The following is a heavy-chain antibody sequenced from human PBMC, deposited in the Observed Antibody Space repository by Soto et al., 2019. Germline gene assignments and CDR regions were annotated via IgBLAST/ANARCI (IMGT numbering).Heavy chain of an antibody. Sequence: PGGSLRLSCAASGFTFSDYYMSWIRQAPGKGLEWVSYISSSSSYTNYADSVKGRFTISRDNAKNSLYLQMNSLRAEDTAVYYCARIGLGSGPHGDYYYGMDVWGQGTTVTVSS. V-gene: IGHV3-11*03. D-gene: IGHD3-10*01. CDR1: GFTFSDYY. CDR2: ISSSSSYT. CDR3: ARIGLGSGPHGDYYYGMDV. J-gene: IGHJ6*02.